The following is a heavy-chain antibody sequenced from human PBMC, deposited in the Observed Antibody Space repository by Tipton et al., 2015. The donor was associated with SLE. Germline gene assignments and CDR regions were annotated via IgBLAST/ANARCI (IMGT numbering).Heavy chain of an antibody. Sequence: SLRLSCAASGFTFRSYAMSWIRQAPGKGLEWVSVIYSGGSTYYADSVKGRFTISRDNSKNTLYLQMNSLRAEDTAVYYCAKGGASAMVQGVSGFGPWGQGTLVIVSS. J-gene: IGHJ5*02. V-gene: IGHV3-23*03. CDR3: AKGGASAMVQGVSGFGP. CDR2: IYSGGST. CDR1: GFTFRSYA. D-gene: IGHD3-10*01.